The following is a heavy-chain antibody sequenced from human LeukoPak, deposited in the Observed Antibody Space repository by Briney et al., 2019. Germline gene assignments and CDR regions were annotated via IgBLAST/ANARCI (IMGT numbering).Heavy chain of an antibody. CDR3: ARDLWFGEFYGMDV. CDR2: IYYSGST. CDR1: GGSISPYY. D-gene: IGHD3-10*01. V-gene: IGHV4-59*12. Sequence: SETLSLTCTVSGGSISPYYWSWIRQPPGKGLEWIGYIYYSGSTYYNPSLKSRVTISVDTSKNQFSLKLSSVTAADTAVYYCARDLWFGEFYGMDVWGQGTTVTVSS. J-gene: IGHJ6*02.